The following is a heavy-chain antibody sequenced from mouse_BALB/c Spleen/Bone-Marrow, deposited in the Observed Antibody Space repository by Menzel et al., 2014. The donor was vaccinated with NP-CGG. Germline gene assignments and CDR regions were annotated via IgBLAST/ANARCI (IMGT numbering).Heavy chain of an antibody. CDR2: ITYDGIN. CDR1: GYSITSGYF. Sequence: DVQLVESGPGLVKPSQSLSLSCSVTGYSITSGYFWTWIRQFPGNKLEWMGYITYDGINNYNPSLKNRISITRDTSKNQLFLKFNSVTTEDTAAYFCARRYYDSTSLDFWGQGTILTVAS. V-gene: IGHV3-6*02. J-gene: IGHJ2*01. CDR3: ARRYYDSTSLDF. D-gene: IGHD1-1*01.